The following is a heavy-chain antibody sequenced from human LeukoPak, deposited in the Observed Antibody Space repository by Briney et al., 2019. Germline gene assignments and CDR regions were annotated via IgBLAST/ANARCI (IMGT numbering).Heavy chain of an antibody. J-gene: IGHJ6*03. Sequence: PSETLSLTCTVSGGSISSSSYYWGWIRQPPGKGLEWIGNIYYSGSTYYNPSLKSRVTISVDTSKNQFSLKLSSVTAADTAVYYCARDGIAAARGHYYYMDVWGKGTTVTVSS. CDR2: IYYSGST. D-gene: IGHD6-13*01. CDR3: ARDGIAAARGHYYYMDV. V-gene: IGHV4-39*07. CDR1: GGSISSSSYY.